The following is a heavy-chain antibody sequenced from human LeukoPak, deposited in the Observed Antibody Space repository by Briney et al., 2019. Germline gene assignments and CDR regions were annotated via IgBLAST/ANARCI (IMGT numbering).Heavy chain of an antibody. J-gene: IGHJ4*02. D-gene: IGHD1-26*01. V-gene: IGHV2-70*04. CDR1: GFSLSTRGMR. CDR2: IDWDDDK. Sequence: SGPTLVNTTQTLTLTCTFFGFSLSTRGMRVSWIRDPPEQVLEGLARIDWDDDKFYSTSLKTRRTLSKDTSKNPVVLTMTNMDPVDTATYCCARLNSGTYFDYWGQGTLVTVSS. CDR3: ARLNSGTYFDY.